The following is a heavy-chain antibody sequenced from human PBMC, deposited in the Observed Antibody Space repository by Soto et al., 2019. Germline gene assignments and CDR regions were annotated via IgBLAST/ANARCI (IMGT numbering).Heavy chain of an antibody. CDR1: GYAFNNYW. Sequence: EVQLVQSGADVKKPGESLRISCKASGYAFNNYWISWVRQLPGKGLEWMGRIDPTDSYTDYSPSFEGHVTISVDMSVSTADLQWNTLKASDTAMYFCARHSGYNWNDLHPLYSWGQGTLITVSS. CDR3: ARHSGYNWNDLHPLYS. J-gene: IGHJ4*02. CDR2: IDPTDSYT. D-gene: IGHD1-1*01. V-gene: IGHV5-10-1*03.